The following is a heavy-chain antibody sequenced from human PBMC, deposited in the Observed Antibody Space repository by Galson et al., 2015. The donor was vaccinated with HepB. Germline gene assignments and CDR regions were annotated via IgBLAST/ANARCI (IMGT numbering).Heavy chain of an antibody. CDR3: ARASGADDPGAFDI. CDR1: GFTFSSYG. CDR2: IWYDGSNK. J-gene: IGHJ3*02. D-gene: IGHD1-14*01. Sequence: SLRLSCAASGFTFSSYGMHWVRQAPGKGLEWVAVIWYDGSNKYYADSVKGRFIISRDNSKNTLYLQMNSLRAEDTAVYYCARASGADDPGAFDIWGQGTMVTVSS. V-gene: IGHV3-33*01.